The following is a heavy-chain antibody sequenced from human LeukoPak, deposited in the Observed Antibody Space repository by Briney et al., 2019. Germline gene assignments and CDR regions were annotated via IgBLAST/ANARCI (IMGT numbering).Heavy chain of an antibody. D-gene: IGHD6-13*01. CDR2: IYHSGGT. Sequence: PSGTLSLTCAVSGGSINSTKWWTWVRQPPGKGLEWIGEIYHSGGTNYNPSLKSRVTISADKSSNQFSLKLYSVTAADTAVYYCAGGSTWSDYWGQGTLVTVSS. CDR1: GGSINSTKW. CDR3: AGGSTWSDY. J-gene: IGHJ4*02. V-gene: IGHV4-4*02.